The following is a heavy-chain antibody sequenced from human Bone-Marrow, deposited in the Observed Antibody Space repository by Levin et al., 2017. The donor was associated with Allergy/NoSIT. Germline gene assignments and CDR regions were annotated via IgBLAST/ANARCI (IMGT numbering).Heavy chain of an antibody. V-gene: IGHV3-15*01. CDR1: GFTFKNAW. J-gene: IGHJ4*02. D-gene: IGHD3-10*01. CDR2: IKRRVDGDTT. Sequence: GGSLRLSCAASGFTFKNAWMNWVRQAPGKGLEWVARIKRRVDGDTTEYATPVKGSFTISRDDSENTLDLQMNTLKTENTAIYYCTTLWRVQYSDGRRSDYWGQGTLVTVSS. CDR3: TTLWRVQYSDGRRSDY.